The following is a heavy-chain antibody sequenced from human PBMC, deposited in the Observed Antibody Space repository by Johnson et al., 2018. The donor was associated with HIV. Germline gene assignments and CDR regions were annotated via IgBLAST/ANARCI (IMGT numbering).Heavy chain of an antibody. CDR3: ASEYYYDSSGYYRYAFDI. V-gene: IGHV3-11*04. D-gene: IGHD3-22*01. Sequence: QVQLVESGGDMVQPGGSLRLSCAASGFTFSDYYMSWIRQAPGKGLEWVSYISSSGSTIYYADSVKGRFSISRDNAKNSMYLQMNSLRAEDTAVYYCASEYYYDSSGYYRYAFDIWGQGTMVTVSS. CDR1: GFTFSDYY. J-gene: IGHJ3*02. CDR2: ISSSGSTI.